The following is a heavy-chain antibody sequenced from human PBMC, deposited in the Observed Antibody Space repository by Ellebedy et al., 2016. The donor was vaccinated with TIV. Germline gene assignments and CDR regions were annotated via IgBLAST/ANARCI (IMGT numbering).Heavy chain of an antibody. CDR1: GFTFSSHA. Sequence: GESLKISCAASGFTFSSHAMSSVRQPPGKGLEWVSGITVSGDSTNHADSVRGRFTVSRDNSKNTLYLQMNSLRVEETAVYYCAKDRAGIVADAFDIWGQGTMVTVSS. V-gene: IGHV3-23*01. CDR2: ITVSGDST. J-gene: IGHJ3*02. CDR3: AKDRAGIVADAFDI. D-gene: IGHD3-10*01.